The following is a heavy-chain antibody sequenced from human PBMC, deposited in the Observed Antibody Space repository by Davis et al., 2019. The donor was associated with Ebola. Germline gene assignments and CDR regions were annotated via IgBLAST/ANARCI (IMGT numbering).Heavy chain of an antibody. D-gene: IGHD3-10*01. J-gene: IGHJ4*02. CDR1: GGSISSGGYY. CDR2: IYYSGST. V-gene: IGHV4-31*03. CDR3: ARYYGSGSYEDY. Sequence: PSETLSLTCTVSGGSISSGGYYWSWIRQHPGKGLEWIGYIYYSGSTYYNPSLKSRVTISVDTSKNQFSLKLSSVTAADTAVYYCARYYGSGSYEDYWGQGTLVTVSS.